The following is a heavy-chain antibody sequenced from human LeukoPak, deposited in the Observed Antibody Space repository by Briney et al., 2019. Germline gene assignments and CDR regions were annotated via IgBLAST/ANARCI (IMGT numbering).Heavy chain of an antibody. CDR2: IWYDGSNK. CDR1: GFTFSSYG. CDR3: ARGDSYGRLDY. D-gene: IGHD5-18*01. Sequence: PGGSLRLSCAASGFTFSSYGMHWVRQAPGKGLEWVAVIWYDGSNKYYADSVKGRFTISRDNSKNTLYLQMNSLRAEDTAVYYCARGDSYGRLDYWGQGTLVTVSS. J-gene: IGHJ4*02. V-gene: IGHV3-33*01.